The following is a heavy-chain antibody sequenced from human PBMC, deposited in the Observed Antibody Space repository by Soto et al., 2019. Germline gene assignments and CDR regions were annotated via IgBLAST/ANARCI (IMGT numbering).Heavy chain of an antibody. V-gene: IGHV3-23*01. CDR2: ISGSGGST. Sequence: EVQLLGSGRGWVQPGGALRLSCAASGFTFSSYAMSWVRQAPGKGLEWVSAISGSGGSTYYADSVKGRFTISRDNSKNTLYLQMNSLRAEDTAVYYCAKGGGEQQLVSEWGQGTLVTVSS. CDR1: GFTFSSYA. D-gene: IGHD6-13*01. CDR3: AKGGGEQQLVSE. J-gene: IGHJ4*02.